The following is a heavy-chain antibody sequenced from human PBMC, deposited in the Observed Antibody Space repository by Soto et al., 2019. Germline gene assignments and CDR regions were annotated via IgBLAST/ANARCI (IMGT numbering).Heavy chain of an antibody. CDR1: GGSITNYY. CDR2: IQYNGYS. Sequence: QVQLQESGPGLVKPSETLSLTCTVSGGSITNYYCSWFRQPPGKGLEGIGYIQYNGYSAYNLSLKRRVTMSMDTSRTQFSRMXXXXXXXXXXXXXXXXXXXXXLXGXXDXWGQGTTVIV. CDR3: XXXXXXXLXGXXDX. V-gene: IGHV4-59*01. J-gene: IGHJ6*02.